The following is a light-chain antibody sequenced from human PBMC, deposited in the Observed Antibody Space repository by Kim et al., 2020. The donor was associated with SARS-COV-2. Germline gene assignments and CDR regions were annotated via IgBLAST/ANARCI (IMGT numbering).Light chain of an antibody. CDR3: QQANSYLALT. J-gene: IGKJ4*01. CDR2: SAS. V-gene: IGKV1-12*01. CDR1: QGISKW. Sequence: ASVGDSVTITDRASQGISKWLAWYQQKPGKARKLLIYSASTLQGGGPPRFSGSGSGTDFTLTISSLQPEDFATYDCQQANSYLALTFGGGTKLEI.